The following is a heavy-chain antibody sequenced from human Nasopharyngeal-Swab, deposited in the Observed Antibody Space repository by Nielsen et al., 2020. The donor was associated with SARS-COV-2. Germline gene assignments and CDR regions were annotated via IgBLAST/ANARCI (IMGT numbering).Heavy chain of an antibody. Sequence: GESLKISCAASVFTFNKYGLHWVRQAPGKGLEWVANIKQDGSEKYYVDSVKGRFTISRDNAKNSLYLQMNSLRAEDTAVYYCARESGLRFFDYYYYYYMDVWGKGTTVTVSS. V-gene: IGHV3-7*01. CDR2: IKQDGSEK. J-gene: IGHJ6*03. CDR3: ARESGLRFFDYYYYYYMDV. D-gene: IGHD3-3*01. CDR1: VFTFNKYG.